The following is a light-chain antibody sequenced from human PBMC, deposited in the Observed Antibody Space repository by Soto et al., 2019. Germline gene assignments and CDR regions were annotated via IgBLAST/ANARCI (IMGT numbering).Light chain of an antibody. Sequence: QSALAQPASVSGYPGQSITISCTGTSSDVGAYNSVSWYQQHPHRAPQVIIYKGTQRPSGVSNRFSGSTSGNAASLTISALQADDEADYVGCSSAPESTYVCGTGTKV. CDR1: SSDVGAYNS. CDR3: CSSAPESTYV. V-gene: IGLV2-23*01. J-gene: IGLJ1*01. CDR2: KGT.